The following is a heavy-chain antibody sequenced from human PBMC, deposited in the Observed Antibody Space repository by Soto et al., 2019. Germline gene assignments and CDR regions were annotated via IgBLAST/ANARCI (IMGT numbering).Heavy chain of an antibody. V-gene: IGHV5-51*01. J-gene: IGHJ6*02. CDR3: ARLGWDPTHMDV. CDR2: IYPGDSDT. CDR1: GYSFTRYW. D-gene: IGHD1-26*01. Sequence: PWESLTIPWTCSGYSFTRYWIGWVRQMPGKGLEWMGIIYPGDSDTRYSPSFQGQVTISADKSISTAYLQWSSLKASDTAMYYCARLGWDPTHMDVWGQGTTVTVSS.